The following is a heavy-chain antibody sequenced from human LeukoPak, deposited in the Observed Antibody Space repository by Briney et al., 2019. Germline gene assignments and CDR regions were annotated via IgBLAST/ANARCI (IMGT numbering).Heavy chain of an antibody. CDR3: ATSYSIPYDY. D-gene: IGHD3-3*02. V-gene: IGHV1-18*01. Sequence: ASVKVSCKTSGYTFTSYDINWVRQATGQGLEWMGWISAYNGNTNYAQKLQGRVTMTTDTSTTTAYMELRSLRSDDTAVYYCATSYSIPYDYWGQGTLVTVSS. J-gene: IGHJ4*02. CDR1: GYTFTSYD. CDR2: ISAYNGNT.